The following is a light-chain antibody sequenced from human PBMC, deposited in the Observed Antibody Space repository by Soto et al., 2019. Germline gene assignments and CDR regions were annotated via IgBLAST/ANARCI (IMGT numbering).Light chain of an antibody. CDR2: DAS. CDR3: QQSNSYWT. Sequence: DIQMTQSPSTLSASVGDRVTITCRASQSISNWLAWYQQKPGKAPKLLIYDASSLESGVPSRFSGSGSGTEFTLTINSLQHDDFATYYCQQSNSYWTFGQGTKVEIK. V-gene: IGKV1-5*01. J-gene: IGKJ1*01. CDR1: QSISNW.